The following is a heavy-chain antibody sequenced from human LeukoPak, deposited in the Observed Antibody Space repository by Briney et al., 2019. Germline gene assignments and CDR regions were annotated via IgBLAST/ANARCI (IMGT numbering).Heavy chain of an antibody. D-gene: IGHD1-7*01. CDR3: ARGAGRYNWNYAGSY. V-gene: IGHV1-2*02. J-gene: IGHJ4*02. Sequence: ASVKVSCKASGYTFTSYYMHWVRQAPGQGLEWMGWINPNSGGTNYAQKFQGRVTMTRDTSISTAYMELSRLRSDDTAVYYCARGAGRYNWNYAGSYWGQGTLVTVSS. CDR2: INPNSGGT. CDR1: GYTFTSYY.